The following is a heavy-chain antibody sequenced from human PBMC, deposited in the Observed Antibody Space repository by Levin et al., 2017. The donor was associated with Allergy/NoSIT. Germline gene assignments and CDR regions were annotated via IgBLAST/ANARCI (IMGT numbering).Heavy chain of an antibody. J-gene: IGHJ5*02. Sequence: PSETLSLTCAIYGGSFRGYYWSWIRQPPGKGLDWIGEITLSGGPNSTPSLKSRVTISIDTSKNQFSLTLRSVTAADTAVYYCANSGRHYCSNTSCDWLPSWFDPWGQGALVTVSS. CDR1: GGSFRGYY. D-gene: IGHD2-2*01. CDR3: ANSGRHYCSNTSCDWLPSWFDP. V-gene: IGHV4-34*01. CDR2: ITLSGGP.